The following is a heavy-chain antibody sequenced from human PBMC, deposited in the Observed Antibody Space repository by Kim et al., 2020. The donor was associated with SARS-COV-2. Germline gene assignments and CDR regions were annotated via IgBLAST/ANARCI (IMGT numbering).Heavy chain of an antibody. CDR3: ARQGMAAAGVYGMDV. J-gene: IGHJ6*02. D-gene: IGHD6-13*01. V-gene: IGHV5-10-1*01. CDR1: GYSFTSYW. Sequence: GESLKISCKGSGYSFTSYWISWVRQMPGKGLEWMGRIDPSDSYTNYSPSFQGHVTISADKSISTAYLQWSSLKASDTAMYYCARQGMAAAGVYGMDVWGQGTTVTVSS. CDR2: IDPSDSYT.